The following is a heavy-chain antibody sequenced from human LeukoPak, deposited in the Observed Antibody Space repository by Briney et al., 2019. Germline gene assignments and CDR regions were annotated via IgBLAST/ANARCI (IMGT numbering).Heavy chain of an antibody. V-gene: IGHV3-11*01. CDR1: GFTFSDYH. CDR2: ISSSGSTI. J-gene: IGHJ6*02. Sequence: GGSLRLSCAASGFTFSDYHMSWIRQAPGKGLEWVSYISSSGSTIYYADSVKGRFTISRDNSKNTLYLQMNSLRAEDTAVYYCAKGGYGSGSSFNYYNGMDVWGQGTTVTVSS. D-gene: IGHD3-10*01. CDR3: AKGGYGSGSSFNYYNGMDV.